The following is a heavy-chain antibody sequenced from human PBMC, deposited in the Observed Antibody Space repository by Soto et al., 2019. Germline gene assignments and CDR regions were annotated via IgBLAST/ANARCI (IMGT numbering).Heavy chain of an antibody. CDR3: ARDQSAITGTTLSYPARGNWFDP. CDR2: TYYRSKWYN. CDR1: GDSVSSNSAA. V-gene: IGHV6-1*01. J-gene: IGHJ5*02. Sequence: SQTLSLTCAISGDSVSSNSAAWNWIRQSPSRGLEWLGRTYYRSKWYNDYAVSVKSRITINPDTSKNQFSLQLNSVTPEDTAVYYCARDQSAITGTTLSYPARGNWFDPWGQGTLVTVSS. D-gene: IGHD1-7*01.